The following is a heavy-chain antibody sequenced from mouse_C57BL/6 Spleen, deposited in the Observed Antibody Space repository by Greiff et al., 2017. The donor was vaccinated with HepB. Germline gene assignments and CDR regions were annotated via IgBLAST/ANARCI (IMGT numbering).Heavy chain of an antibody. Sequence: QVQLQQPGAEVVKPGASVKLSCKASGYTFTSYWMHWVKQRPGQGLEWIGMIHPNSGSTNYNEKFKSKATLTVDKSSSTAYMQLSSLTSEDSAVYYCASPYGNFYFDYWGQGTTLTVSS. CDR3: ASPYGNFYFDY. CDR2: IHPNSGST. J-gene: IGHJ2*01. V-gene: IGHV1-64*01. CDR1: GYTFTSYW. D-gene: IGHD2-1*01.